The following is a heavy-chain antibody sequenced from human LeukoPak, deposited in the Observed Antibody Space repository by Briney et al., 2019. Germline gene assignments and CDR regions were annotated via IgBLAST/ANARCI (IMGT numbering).Heavy chain of an antibody. V-gene: IGHV1-2*02. J-gene: IGHJ6*03. CDR2: INPNSGGT. CDR1: GYTLTGYY. CDR3: ARDQHIVVVPAAIGYYYYYMDV. Sequence: ASVKVSCKASGYTLTGYYMHWVRQALGQGLAWMGWINPNSGGTNYAQKFQGRVTMTRDTSISTAYMELSRLRSDDTAVYYCARDQHIVVVPAAIGYYYYYMDVWGKGTTVTVSS. D-gene: IGHD2-2*02.